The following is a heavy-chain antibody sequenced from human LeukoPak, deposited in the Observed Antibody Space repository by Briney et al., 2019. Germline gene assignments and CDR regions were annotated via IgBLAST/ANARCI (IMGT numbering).Heavy chain of an antibody. CDR2: ISAYNGNT. J-gene: IGHJ5*02. CDR1: GYTFTSYG. Sequence: GASVKVSCKASGYTFTSYGISWVRQAPGQGLEWMGWISAYNGNTNYAQKLQGRVTMTTDTSTSTAYMELRSLRSDDTAVYYCARDRRSYSSIRRGWFDPWGQGTLVTVSS. D-gene: IGHD6-13*01. V-gene: IGHV1-18*01. CDR3: ARDRRSYSSIRRGWFDP.